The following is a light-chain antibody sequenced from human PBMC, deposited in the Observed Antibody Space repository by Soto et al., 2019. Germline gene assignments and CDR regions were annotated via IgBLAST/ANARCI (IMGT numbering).Light chain of an antibody. CDR3: QKYGNTPLT. Sequence: EIVLTQSPATLSVSPGERATLSCGTSQSVSSNYIAWYQQKPGLAPRLLIYDASTRATGIPDRFSGSGSGTDFTLTITRLEPEDFAVYYCQKYGNTPLTFGGGTKVDI. V-gene: IGKV3D-20*01. J-gene: IGKJ4*01. CDR1: QSVSSNY. CDR2: DAS.